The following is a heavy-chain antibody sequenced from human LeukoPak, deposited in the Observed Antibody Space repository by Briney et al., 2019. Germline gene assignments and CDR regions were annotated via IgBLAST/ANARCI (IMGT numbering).Heavy chain of an antibody. J-gene: IGHJ3*02. D-gene: IGHD2-15*01. CDR3: ARELYCSGGSCHSRDAFDI. V-gene: IGHV4-39*02. Sequence: SESLSLTCTVSGGSIRSSRYYWGWIRQPPGKGLEWIGSIYYSGSTYYNPSLKSRVTISVDTSKNQFSLKLSSVTAADTAVYYCARELYCSGGSCHSRDAFDIWGQGTMVTVSS. CDR1: GGSIRSSRYY. CDR2: IYYSGST.